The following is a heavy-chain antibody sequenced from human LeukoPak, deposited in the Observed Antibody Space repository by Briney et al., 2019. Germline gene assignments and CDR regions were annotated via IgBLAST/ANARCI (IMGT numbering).Heavy chain of an antibody. V-gene: IGHV3-21*01. CDR1: GFTFSDYS. CDR3: ARDALSHGMDV. Sequence: GGSLRLSCAASGFTFSDYSMNWVRQAPGKGLEWLSCIGSSTSSHIYYADSVRGRFTISRDNAKNSLYLQMNGLRPEDTAVYYCARDALSHGMDVWGQGTTVTVSS. CDR2: IGSSTSSHI. J-gene: IGHJ6*02. D-gene: IGHD2/OR15-2a*01.